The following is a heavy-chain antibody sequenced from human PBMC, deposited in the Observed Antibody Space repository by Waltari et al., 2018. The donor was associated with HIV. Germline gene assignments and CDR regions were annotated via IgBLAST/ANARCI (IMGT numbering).Heavy chain of an antibody. V-gene: IGHV4-59*01. CDR3: ARTYSGSYPRVYAFNI. CDR1: GGSISDYY. Sequence: QVQLQASGPGLVKPSETLSLTCTVSGGSISDYYWSWIRQPPGKGLELIVFIYYNGHTNYNASLKSRVTISMATARNHFSLQPTSVTAADTAVYYCARTYSGSYPRVYAFNIWGQGTMVTVSS. CDR2: IYYNGHT. J-gene: IGHJ3*02. D-gene: IGHD1-26*01.